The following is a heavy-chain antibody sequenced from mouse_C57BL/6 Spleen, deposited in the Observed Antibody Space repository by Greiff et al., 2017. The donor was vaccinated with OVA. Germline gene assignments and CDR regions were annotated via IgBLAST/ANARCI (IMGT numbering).Heavy chain of an antibody. CDR3: ARLDYYYGSSYVPWYFDV. D-gene: IGHD1-1*01. CDR1: GYTFTGYW. V-gene: IGHV1-9*01. J-gene: IGHJ1*03. Sequence: VHLVESGAELMKPGASVKLSCKATGYTFTGYWIEWVKQRPGHGLEWIGEILPGSGSTNYNEKFKGKATFTADTSSNTAYMQLSSLTTEDSAIYYCARLDYYYGSSYVPWYFDVWGTGTTVTVSS. CDR2: ILPGSGST.